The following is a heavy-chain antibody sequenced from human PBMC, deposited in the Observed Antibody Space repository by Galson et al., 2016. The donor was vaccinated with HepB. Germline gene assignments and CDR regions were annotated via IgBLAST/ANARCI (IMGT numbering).Heavy chain of an antibody. V-gene: IGHV3-74*01. Sequence: LRLSCAASGFTFSTYWMHWVRQAPGKGLVWVARIKNDGSSTSYADSVKGRFTISRDNAKNTLYLQMNSLGAEATAVYYCARAQHHVLRFLEWLLWSAFDIWGQGTMVTVSS. D-gene: IGHD3-3*01. CDR3: ARAQHHVLRFLEWLLWSAFDI. CDR2: IKNDGSST. J-gene: IGHJ3*02. CDR1: GFTFSTYW.